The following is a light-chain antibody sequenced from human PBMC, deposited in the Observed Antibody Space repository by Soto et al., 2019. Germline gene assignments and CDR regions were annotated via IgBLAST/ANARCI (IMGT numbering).Light chain of an antibody. V-gene: IGKV3D-20*01. CDR3: QQYGSPPYT. J-gene: IGKJ2*01. Sequence: EIVLTQSPATLSLSPGERATLSCEASQSVSSSYLAWYQQKPGLAPRLLIYDASSRATGIPDRFSGSGSGTDFTLIISRLEPEDFAVYYCQQYGSPPYTFGQGTKLEIK. CDR2: DAS. CDR1: QSVSSSY.